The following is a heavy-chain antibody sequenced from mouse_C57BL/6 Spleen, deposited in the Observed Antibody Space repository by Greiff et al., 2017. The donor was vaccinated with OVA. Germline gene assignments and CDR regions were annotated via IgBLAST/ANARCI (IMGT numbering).Heavy chain of an antibody. V-gene: IGHV6-3*01. Sequence: EVQLQESGGGLVQPGGSMKLSCVASGFTFSNYWMNWVRQSPEKGLEWVAQIRLKSDNYATHYAESVKGRFTISRDDSKSSVYLQMNNLRAEDTGIYYCTRQGRGYWGQGTTLTVSS. J-gene: IGHJ2*01. D-gene: IGHD6-1*01. CDR3: TRQGRGY. CDR1: GFTFSNYW. CDR2: IRLKSDNYAT.